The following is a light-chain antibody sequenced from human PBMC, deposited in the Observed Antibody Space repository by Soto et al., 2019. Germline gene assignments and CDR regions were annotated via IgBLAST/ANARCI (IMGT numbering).Light chain of an antibody. Sequence: QVSQSPSTLSASVGDRVTITCRASQNIYTWLAWYQQKPGIAPKLLVHKASTLESGVPSRFRGSGYGTEFTLTISGLQPEDFTTYYCLQHTSYPFTFGPGTKVD. CDR3: LQHTSYPFT. CDR1: QNIYTW. J-gene: IGKJ3*01. V-gene: IGKV1-5*03. CDR2: KAS.